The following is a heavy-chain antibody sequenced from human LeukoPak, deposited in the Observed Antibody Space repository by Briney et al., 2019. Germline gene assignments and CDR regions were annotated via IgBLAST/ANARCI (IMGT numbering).Heavy chain of an antibody. V-gene: IGHV3-21*04. CDR2: IGGSSSSM. J-gene: IGHJ4*02. CDR1: GFTFSSDS. Sequence: GGSLSLSCAASGFTFSSDSMNWVRQAPGKGLEWVSSIGGSSSSMYYADSVKGRFTILRDNSKNTLYLQMNSLRAEDTAVYYCAKEGLPNYGFDYWGQGTLVTVSS. D-gene: IGHD4/OR15-4a*01. CDR3: AKEGLPNYGFDY.